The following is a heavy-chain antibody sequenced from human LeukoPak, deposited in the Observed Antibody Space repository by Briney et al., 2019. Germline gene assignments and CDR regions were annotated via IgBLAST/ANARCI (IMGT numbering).Heavy chain of an antibody. V-gene: IGHV3-23*01. J-gene: IGHJ4*02. CDR3: AKSAAGTGCDY. CDR1: GFIFSNYA. D-gene: IGHD6-13*01. CDR2: ISGSGGST. Sequence: GGSLRLSCAASGFIFSNYAMSWVRQAPGKGLEWVSAISGSGGSTYYADSVKGRFTISRDNSKNTLYLQMNSLGAEDTAVYYCAKSAAGTGCDYWGQGTLVTVSS.